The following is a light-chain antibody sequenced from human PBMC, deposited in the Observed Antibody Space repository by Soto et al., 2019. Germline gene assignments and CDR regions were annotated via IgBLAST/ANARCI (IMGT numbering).Light chain of an antibody. CDR2: SAS. CDR3: QQYNNWPWT. J-gene: IGKJ1*01. CDR1: QSVDST. V-gene: IGKV3-15*01. Sequence: EIVMTQSPATLSVSPGERATLSCSSSQSVDSTLACHQQKPGQAPRLLIHSASARATGFPARFSASGSGTEFTLTISSLQSEDFAVYYCQQYNNWPWTFGQGTKVDI.